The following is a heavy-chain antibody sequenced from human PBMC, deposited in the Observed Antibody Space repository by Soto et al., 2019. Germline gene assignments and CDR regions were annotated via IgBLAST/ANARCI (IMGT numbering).Heavy chain of an antibody. CDR2: ISGDGEST. J-gene: IGHJ4*02. CDR3: ARAGLLASGDY. V-gene: IGHV3-74*01. Sequence: GGSLRLSCAASGFTFSSSWMYWFRQGPGKGLVWVAGISGDGESTTHAGSVKDRFTISRNNAKNTLYLQMNSLIVEDTALYYCARAGLLASGDYWGQGTLVTVSS. CDR1: GFTFSSSW. D-gene: IGHD1-26*01.